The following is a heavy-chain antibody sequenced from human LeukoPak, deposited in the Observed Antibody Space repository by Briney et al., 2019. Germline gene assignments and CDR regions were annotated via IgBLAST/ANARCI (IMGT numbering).Heavy chain of an antibody. CDR2: IIPILGIA. CDR1: GGTFSSYT. J-gene: IGHJ5*02. V-gene: IGHV1-69*04. D-gene: IGHD3/OR15-3a*01. CDR3: ARDPVGPYNWFDP. Sequence: SVKVSCKASGGTFSSYTISWVRQAPGQGLEWMGRIIPILGIANYAQKFQGRVTITADKSTSTAYMELSCLRSEDTAVYYCARDPVGPYNWFDPWGQGTLVTVSS.